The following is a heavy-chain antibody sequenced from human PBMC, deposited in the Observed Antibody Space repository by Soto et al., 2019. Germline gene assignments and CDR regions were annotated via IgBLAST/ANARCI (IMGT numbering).Heavy chain of an antibody. CDR1: GYTFTSYG. J-gene: IGHJ4*02. V-gene: IGHV1-18*04. CDR3: ARGYYDSSGYYYPFDY. Sequence: ASVKVSFKASGYTFTSYGISWVRQAPGQGLEWMGWISAYNGNTNYAQKLQGRVTMTTDTSTSTAYMELRSLRSDDTAVYYCARGYYDSSGYYYPFDYWGQGTLVTVSS. CDR2: ISAYNGNT. D-gene: IGHD3-22*01.